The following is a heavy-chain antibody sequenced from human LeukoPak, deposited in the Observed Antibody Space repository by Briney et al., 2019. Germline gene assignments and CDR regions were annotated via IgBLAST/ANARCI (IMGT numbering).Heavy chain of an antibody. CDR3: ARDLRRPPRKYYDFWSGYFAENYYGMDV. D-gene: IGHD3-3*01. J-gene: IGHJ6*02. Sequence: GGSLRLSCAASGFTVSSNYMSWVRQAPGKGLEWVSVIYSGGSTYYADSVKGRFTISRDNSKNTLYLQMNSLRAEDTAVYYCARDLRRPPRKYYDFWSGYFAENYYGMDVWGQGTTVTVSS. CDR2: IYSGGST. CDR1: GFTVSSNY. V-gene: IGHV3-53*01.